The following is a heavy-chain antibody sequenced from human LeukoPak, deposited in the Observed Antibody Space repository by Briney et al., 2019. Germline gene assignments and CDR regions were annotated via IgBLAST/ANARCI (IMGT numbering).Heavy chain of an antibody. CDR2: IKQDGSEK. D-gene: IGHD2-15*01. J-gene: IGHJ6*03. CDR3: ARGDRYMDV. Sequence: QTGGSLRLSCAASGFTFSRYWMTWVRQAPGKGLEWVANIKQDGSEKYYVDSVKGRFTISRDNAKNSLYLQMNSLRAEDTALYYCARGDRYMDVWGKGTTVTLSS. CDR1: GFTFSRYW. V-gene: IGHV3-7*01.